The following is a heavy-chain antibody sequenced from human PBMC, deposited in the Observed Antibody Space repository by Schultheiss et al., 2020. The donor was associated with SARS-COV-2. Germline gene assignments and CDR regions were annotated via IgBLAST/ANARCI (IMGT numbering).Heavy chain of an antibody. V-gene: IGHV3-9*01. CDR2: ISWNSGSI. CDR1: GFTFSSYA. D-gene: IGHD6-6*01. J-gene: IGHJ6*02. CDR3: ARDEYSNLYYYYGMDV. Sequence: GGSLRLSCAASGFTFSSYAMHWVRQAPGKGLEWVSGISWNSGSIGYAVSVKGRSTISRDNAKNSLYLQMNSLRAEDTAVYYCARDEYSNLYYYYGMDVWGQGTTVTVSS.